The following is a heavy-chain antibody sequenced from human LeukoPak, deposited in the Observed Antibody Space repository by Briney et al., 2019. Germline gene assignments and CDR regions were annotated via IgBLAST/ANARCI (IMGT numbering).Heavy chain of an antibody. D-gene: IGHD3-9*01. CDR1: GFTFSDYV. CDR3: ARGPDYDILADYFDY. V-gene: IGHV3-23*01. J-gene: IGHJ4*02. Sequence: GGSLRLSCAASGFTFSDYVMIWVRQAPGKGLEWVSGITASGDRTFYADSVRGRFTISRDNSKNTLFLQMNSLRPEDTAVYYCARGPDYDILADYFDYWGQGTLVTVSS. CDR2: ITASGDRT.